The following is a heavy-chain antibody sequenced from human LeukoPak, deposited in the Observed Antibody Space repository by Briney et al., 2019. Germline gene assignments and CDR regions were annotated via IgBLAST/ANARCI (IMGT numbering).Heavy chain of an antibody. D-gene: IGHD6-19*01. J-gene: IGHJ4*02. Sequence: SETLXLXXXXSXXXXXSNYWTWIRXPPGKGLEYIGYIYYTGGTNYNPSLRSRVTMSVDTSKNQFSLKLSSVTAADTAVYFCAKYGNSGWVIDYWGQGTLVTVSS. CDR3: AKYGNSGWVIDY. CDR1: XXXXXSNY. V-gene: IGHV4-59*08. CDR2: IYYTGGT.